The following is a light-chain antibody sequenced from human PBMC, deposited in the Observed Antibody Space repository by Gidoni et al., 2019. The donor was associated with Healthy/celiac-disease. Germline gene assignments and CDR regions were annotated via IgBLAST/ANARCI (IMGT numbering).Light chain of an antibody. Sequence: ELVWTQAPATLSVSPGERATLSCRASQSVSSNLAWYQQKPGQAPRLLIYGASTRATGIPARFSGSGSGTEFTLTISSLQSEDFAVYYCQQYNNWPPITFGQGTRLEIK. V-gene: IGKV3-15*01. CDR3: QQYNNWPPIT. J-gene: IGKJ5*01. CDR1: QSVSSN. CDR2: GAS.